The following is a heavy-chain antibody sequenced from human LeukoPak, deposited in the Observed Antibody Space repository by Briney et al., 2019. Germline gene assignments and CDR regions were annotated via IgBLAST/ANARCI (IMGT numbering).Heavy chain of an antibody. CDR2: IYPNSGAT. J-gene: IGHJ4*02. CDR1: GYTFTGYY. V-gene: IGHV1-2*02. Sequence: ASVKVSCKASGYTFTGYYMHWVRQAPGQGLEWVGWIYPNSGATKYAQKFQGRVTMTRDTATSTAYMELSGLRSDDTAVYYCGTLLSNGPFDYWGQGSLVTVSS. CDR3: GTLLSNGPFDY.